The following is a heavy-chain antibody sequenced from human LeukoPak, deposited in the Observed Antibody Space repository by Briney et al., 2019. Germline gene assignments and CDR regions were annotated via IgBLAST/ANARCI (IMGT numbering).Heavy chain of an antibody. J-gene: IGHJ4*01. CDR1: GGTFSSCA. CDR2: IIPIFGTA. V-gene: IGHV1-69*13. Sequence: SVKVSCKASGGTFSSCAISWVRQAPGQGREWMGGIIPIFGTANYAQKFQGRVTITADESTSTAYMELSSLRSEDTAVYYCARGALYSSSPVYFDYWGNGTLVTVSS. CDR3: ARGALYSSSPVYFDY. D-gene: IGHD6-6*01.